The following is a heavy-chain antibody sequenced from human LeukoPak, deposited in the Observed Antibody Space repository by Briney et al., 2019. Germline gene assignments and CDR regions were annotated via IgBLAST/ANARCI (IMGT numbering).Heavy chain of an antibody. J-gene: IGHJ3*02. CDR3: ARAEGYYYDSSGPAGAFDI. CDR1: GYTFTSYG. D-gene: IGHD3-22*01. V-gene: IGHV1-18*04. CDR2: ISAYNGNT. Sequence: ASVKVSCKASGYTFTSYGISWVRQAPGQGVEWMGWISAYNGNTNYAQKLQGRVPMTTDTSTSTAYMELRSLRSDDTAVYYGARAEGYYYDSSGPAGAFDIWGQGTMVTVSS.